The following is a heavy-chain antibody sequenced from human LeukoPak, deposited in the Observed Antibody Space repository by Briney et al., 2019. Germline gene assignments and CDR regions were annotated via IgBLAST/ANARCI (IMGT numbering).Heavy chain of an antibody. CDR2: ISGSGGTT. V-gene: IGHV3-23*01. Sequence: PGGSLRLSCAASEFTFSSYAMSWARQAPGKGLEWVSAISGSGGTTYYTDSVKGRFTISRDNSKNTLYLQMNSLRAEDTAVYYCAKEFSSSWYYYFDYWGQGTLVTVSS. CDR3: AKEFSSSWYYYFDY. J-gene: IGHJ4*02. D-gene: IGHD6-13*01. CDR1: EFTFSSYA.